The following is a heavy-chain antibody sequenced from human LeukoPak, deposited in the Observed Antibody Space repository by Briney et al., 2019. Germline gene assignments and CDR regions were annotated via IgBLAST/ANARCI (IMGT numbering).Heavy chain of an antibody. CDR2: ISYDGSNK. CDR3: ARDAELLGYCSGGSCYCLDY. CDR1: GFTFSSYA. J-gene: IGHJ4*02. D-gene: IGHD2-15*01. V-gene: IGHV3-30-3*01. Sequence: GGSLRLSCAASGFTFSSYAMHWVRQAPGKGLEWVAAISYDGSNKYYADSVKGRFTISRDNSKNTLYLQMNSLRAEDTAVYYCARDAELLGYCSGGSCYCLDYWGQGTLVTVSS.